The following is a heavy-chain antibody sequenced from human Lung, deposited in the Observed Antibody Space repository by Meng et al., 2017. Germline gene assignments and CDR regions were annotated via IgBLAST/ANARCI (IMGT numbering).Heavy chain of an antibody. Sequence: QVQLVQSGDEVKKPGAAVKGSCKASGYTFTSYGISWVRQAPGQGREWMGWISGYNGNTNYAQKFQGRVTMTTDTSTSTAYMELRSLRSDDTAVYYCARDRYCSTTSCTGWFDPWGQGTLVTVSS. CDR3: ARDRYCSTTSCTGWFDP. D-gene: IGHD2-2*01. CDR1: GYTFTSYG. J-gene: IGHJ5*02. V-gene: IGHV1-18*01. CDR2: ISGYNGNT.